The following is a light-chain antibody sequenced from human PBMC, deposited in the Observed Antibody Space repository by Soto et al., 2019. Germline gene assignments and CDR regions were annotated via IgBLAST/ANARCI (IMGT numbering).Light chain of an antibody. CDR2: GAS. V-gene: IGKV3-20*01. CDR1: QSVSSSY. J-gene: IGKJ5*01. CDR3: QQSGSPIT. Sequence: EIVLTPSPGTLSLSPGERATLYCRASQSVSSSYLAWYQQKPGQAPRLLIYGASSRATGIPDRFSGSGSGTDFTLTISRLEPEDFAVYYCQQSGSPITFGQGTRLEIK.